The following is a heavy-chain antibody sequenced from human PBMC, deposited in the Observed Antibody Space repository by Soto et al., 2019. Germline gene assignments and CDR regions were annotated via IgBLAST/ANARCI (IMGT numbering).Heavy chain of an antibody. J-gene: IGHJ5*02. CDR1: GYAFTGYF. V-gene: IGHV1-2*02. D-gene: IGHD3-10*01. CDR2: INPYSGGA. CDR3: ARVIRGPYYNSPLDT. Sequence: EASVKVSCKPSGYAFTGYFIHWVRQAPGQGLEWMGWINPYSGGADYAQSFQRRVTMTRDTSSSTVYMELSRLRFEDTAVYGVARVIRGPYYNSPLDTGGQGTVLTVSS.